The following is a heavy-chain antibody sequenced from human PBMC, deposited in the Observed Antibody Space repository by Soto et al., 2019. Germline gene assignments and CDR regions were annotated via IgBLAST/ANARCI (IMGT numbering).Heavy chain of an antibody. CDR2: ISAYNGNT. Sequence: ASVKVSCKASGYTFTSYGISWVRQAPGQGLEWMGWISAYNGNTNYAQKLQGRVTMTTDTSTSTAYMELRSLRSDDTAVYYCARAQGIAVAGISIFWGQGTLVTVSS. CDR1: GYTFTSYG. D-gene: IGHD6-19*01. CDR3: ARAQGIAVAGISIF. V-gene: IGHV1-18*01. J-gene: IGHJ4*02.